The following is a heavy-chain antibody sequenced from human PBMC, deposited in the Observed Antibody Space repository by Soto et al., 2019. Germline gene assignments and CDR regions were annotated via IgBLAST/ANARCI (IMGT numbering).Heavy chain of an antibody. V-gene: IGHV1-69*12. CDR2: IIPIFGTA. J-gene: IGHJ6*02. D-gene: IGHD1-26*01. CDR3: ARETTWSGSYYYYGMDV. Sequence: QVQLVRSGAEVKKPGSSVKVSCKASGGTFSSYAISWVRQAPGQGLEWMGGIIPIFGTANYAQKFRGRVTITEDESTSTAYMELSSLRSEDTAVYYCARETTWSGSYYYYGMDVWGQGTTVTVSS. CDR1: GGTFSSYA.